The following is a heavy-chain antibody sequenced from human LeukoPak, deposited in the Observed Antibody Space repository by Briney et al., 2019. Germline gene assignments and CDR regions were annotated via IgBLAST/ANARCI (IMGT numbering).Heavy chain of an antibody. J-gene: IGHJ4*02. Sequence: SETLSLTCTVSGGSLSSSSYYWGWIRQPPGKGLEWIGSIYYSGSTYYNPSLKSRVTISVDTSKNQFSLKLSSVTAADTAVYYCARTHIFGSSWTFDYWGQGTLVTVSS. D-gene: IGHD6-13*01. V-gene: IGHV4-39*01. CDR1: GGSLSSSSYY. CDR2: IYYSGST. CDR3: ARTHIFGSSWTFDY.